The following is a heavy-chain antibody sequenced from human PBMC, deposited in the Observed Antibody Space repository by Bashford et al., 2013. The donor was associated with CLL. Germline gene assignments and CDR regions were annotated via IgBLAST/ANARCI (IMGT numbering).Heavy chain of an antibody. V-gene: IGHV1-3*01. CDR1: GFTFTTYA. Sequence: ASVKVSCKASGFTFTTYAMHWVRQAPGQRLEWMGWINAGHGYTKYSQKFQGRVTITWDTSASTAYMELSSLRSEDTAMYYCARGGSYGDYVGFDIWGQGTMVTVSS. CDR2: INAGHGYT. CDR3: ARGGSYGDYVGFDI. D-gene: IGHD4-17*01. J-gene: IGHJ3*02.